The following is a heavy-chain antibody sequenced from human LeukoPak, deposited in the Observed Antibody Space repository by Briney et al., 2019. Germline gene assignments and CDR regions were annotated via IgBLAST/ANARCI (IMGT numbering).Heavy chain of an antibody. CDR3: ARGGTIYDSILEDAFDI. D-gene: IGHD3-22*01. CDR1: GYTFTNYD. J-gene: IGHJ3*02. V-gene: IGHV1-8*01. CDR2: MNPNSGNT. Sequence: ASVKVSYKASGYTFTNYDINWVRQATGQGLGWMGWMNPNSGNTGYAQELQGRVTMTRNSSISTAFMELSSLRSEDTAVYYCARGGTIYDSILEDAFDIWGQGTMVTVSS.